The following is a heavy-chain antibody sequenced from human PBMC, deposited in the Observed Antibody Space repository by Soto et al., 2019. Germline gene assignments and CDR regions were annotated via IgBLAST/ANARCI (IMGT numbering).Heavy chain of an antibody. CDR1: GGTFNTYA. Sequence: QVQLVQSGAEMKKPGSSVKVSCQSSGGTFNTYAMNWVRQAPGQGPEWMGDISPMFGAASYAPKFHGRVTITADESTGTSYMQLRSLTSEDTALDFCAREVQVHTPAFVYWGQGTLVTVSS. CDR3: AREVQVHTPAFVY. J-gene: IGHJ4*02. V-gene: IGHV1-69*19. CDR2: ISPMFGAA. D-gene: IGHD3-10*01.